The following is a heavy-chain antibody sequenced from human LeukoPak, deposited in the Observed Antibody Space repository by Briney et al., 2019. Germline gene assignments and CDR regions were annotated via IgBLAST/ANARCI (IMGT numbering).Heavy chain of an antibody. CDR3: ARAHEMQLYLGGY. CDR1: GYTFTGYY. V-gene: IGHV1-2*02. D-gene: IGHD3-16*01. CDR2: INPNSGGT. J-gene: IGHJ4*02. Sequence: GASVKVSCKASGYTFTGYYMHWMRQAPGQGLEWMGWINPNSGGTNYAQKFQGRVTMTRDTSISTAYMELSRLTSDDTAFYYCARAHEMQLYLGGYWGQGTLVTVSS.